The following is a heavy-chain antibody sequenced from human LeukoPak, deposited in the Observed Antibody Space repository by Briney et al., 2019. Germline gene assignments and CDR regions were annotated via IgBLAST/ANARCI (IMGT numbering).Heavy chain of an antibody. D-gene: IGHD3-22*01. CDR2: IKSKTDGGTT. CDR1: GFTFSNAW. Sequence: GGSLRLSCAASGFTFSNAWMSWVRQAPGKGLEWVGRIKSKTDGGTTDYAAPVKGRFTISRDDSKNTLYLQMNSLKTEDTAVYYCTTGGGAADSSGYFSPLYYYYYMDVWGEGTTVTISS. CDR3: TTGGGAADSSGYFSPLYYYYYMDV. V-gene: IGHV3-15*01. J-gene: IGHJ6*03.